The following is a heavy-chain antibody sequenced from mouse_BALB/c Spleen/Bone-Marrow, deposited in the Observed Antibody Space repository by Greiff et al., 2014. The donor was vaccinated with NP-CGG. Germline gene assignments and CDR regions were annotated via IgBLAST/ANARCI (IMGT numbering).Heavy chain of an antibody. CDR2: INSNGGSI. CDR3: ERDNDCDYDGAWFAY. V-gene: IGHV5-6-3*01. J-gene: IGHJ3*01. CDR1: GFTFSSYG. Sequence: EVKLMESGGGLVQPGGSLKLSCAASGFTFSSYGMSWVRQTPDKRLELVATINSNGGSIYYPDSVKGRFTISRDNAKNTLYLQMSSLTPENTAMYYCERDNDCDYDGAWFAYWGQGTLVTVSA. D-gene: IGHD2-4*01.